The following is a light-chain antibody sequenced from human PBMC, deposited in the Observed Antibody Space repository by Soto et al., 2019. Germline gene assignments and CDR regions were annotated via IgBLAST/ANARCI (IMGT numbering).Light chain of an antibody. J-gene: IGLJ2*01. V-gene: IGLV2-23*01. CDR2: EGT. CDR1: SSNVGSYDL. CDR3: CSYAGSDTMI. Sequence: SALTQPASVSGSPGQSITISCTGTSSNVGSYDLVSWYQQHPGEAPKLMIYEGTKRPSGVSNRFSGSKSANTASLTISGLQPEDAADYYCCSYAGSDTMIFGGGTQLTVL.